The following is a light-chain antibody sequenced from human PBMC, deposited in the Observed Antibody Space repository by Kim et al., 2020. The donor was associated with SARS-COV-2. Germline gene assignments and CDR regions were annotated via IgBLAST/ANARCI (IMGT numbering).Light chain of an antibody. CDR1: QSVSSSY. J-gene: IGKJ1*01. Sequence: PGERAYLACRASQSVSSSYLAWYQQKPGQAPRLLIYGASSRATGIPDRFSGSGSGTDFTLTISRLEPEDFAVYYCQQYGSSPPWTFGQGTKVDIK. V-gene: IGKV3-20*01. CDR2: GAS. CDR3: QQYGSSPPWT.